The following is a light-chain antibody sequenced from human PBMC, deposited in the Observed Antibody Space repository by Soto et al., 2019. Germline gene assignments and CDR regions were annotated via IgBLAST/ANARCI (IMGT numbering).Light chain of an antibody. CDR1: QSVSNNY. CDR3: QQYGASPGT. CDR2: DAS. Sequence: EIVLTQSPGTLSLSPGERATLSCRASQSVSNNYLAWYQQKPGQAPRLLIYDASSRATGVPDRFSGGGSGTDFTLTISRLDPEDFAVYFCQQYGASPGTFGQGTKVDIK. J-gene: IGKJ1*01. V-gene: IGKV3-20*01.